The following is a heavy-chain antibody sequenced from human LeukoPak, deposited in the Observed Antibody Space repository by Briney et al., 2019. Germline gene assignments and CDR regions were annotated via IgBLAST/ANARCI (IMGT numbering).Heavy chain of an antibody. CDR2: ISGSGGST. Sequence: PGGSLRLSCAASGFTFSSYAMSWVRQAPGKGLEWVSAISGSGGSTYYADSVKGRFTISRDNAKNSLYLQMNSLRAEDTAVYYCVRDSSGYLRAYSYFEDWGQGTLVTVSS. D-gene: IGHD3-22*01. V-gene: IGHV3-23*01. CDR3: VRDSSGYLRAYSYFED. J-gene: IGHJ4*02. CDR1: GFTFSSYA.